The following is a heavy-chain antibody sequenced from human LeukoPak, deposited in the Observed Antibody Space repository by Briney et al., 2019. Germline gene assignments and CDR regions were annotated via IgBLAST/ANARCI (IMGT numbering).Heavy chain of an antibody. D-gene: IGHD2-2*01. J-gene: IGHJ3*02. CDR1: GYSFSSYW. CDR3: ARLEAGYCSSTSCYHDAFDI. V-gene: IGHV5-51*01. Sequence: GESLKISCKGSGYSFSSYWIAWVRQMPGKGLEWMGIIYPGDSETIYSPSFQGQVTISADKSISTAYLQWSSLKASDTAMYYCARLEAGYCSSTSCYHDAFDIWGQGTMVTVSS. CDR2: IYPGDSET.